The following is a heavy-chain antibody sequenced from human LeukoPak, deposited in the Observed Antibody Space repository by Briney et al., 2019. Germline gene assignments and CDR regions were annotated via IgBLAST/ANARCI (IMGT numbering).Heavy chain of an antibody. V-gene: IGHV1-69*13. J-gene: IGHJ6*02. D-gene: IGHD2-2*01. CDR2: IIPIFGTA. CDR1: GGTFSSYA. CDR3: ARDGYCSSTSCRGGGYYYYGMDV. Sequence: RASVKVSCKASGGTFSSYAISWVRQAPGQGLEWMGGIIPIFGTATYAQKFQGRVTITADESTSTAYMELSSLRSEDTAVYYCARDGYCSSTSCRGGGYYYYGMDVWGQGTTVTVSS.